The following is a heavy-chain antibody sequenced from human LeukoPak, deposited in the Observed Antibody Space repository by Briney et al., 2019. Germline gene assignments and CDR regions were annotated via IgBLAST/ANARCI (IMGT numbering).Heavy chain of an antibody. Sequence: ASVKVSCKASGYTVTGYYMHWVRQAPGQGFEWMRWINPNSGGTNYAQKFQGRVTMTRDTSISTAYMELSRLRSDDTAVYYCAREPDNWNDDYWGQGTLVTASS. CDR3: AREPDNWNDDY. CDR2: INPNSGGT. D-gene: IGHD1-1*01. CDR1: GYTVTGYY. V-gene: IGHV1-2*02. J-gene: IGHJ4*02.